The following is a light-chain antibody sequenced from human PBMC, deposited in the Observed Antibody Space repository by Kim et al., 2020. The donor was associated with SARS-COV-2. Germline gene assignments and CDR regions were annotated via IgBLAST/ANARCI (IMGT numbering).Light chain of an antibody. CDR3: QVWDSSSDHPV. CDR1: NIVSES. J-gene: IGLJ3*02. V-gene: IGLV3-21*04. Sequence: PGKTARITGGGNNIVSESVHWYQRRPGQAPVLVIYYESDRPSGIPERFSGSDSGNTATLTISRVEAGDEADYYSQVWDSSSDHPVFGGGTQLTVL. CDR2: YES.